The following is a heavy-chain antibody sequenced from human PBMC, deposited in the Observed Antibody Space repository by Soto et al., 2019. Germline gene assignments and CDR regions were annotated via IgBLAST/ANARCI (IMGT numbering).Heavy chain of an antibody. J-gene: IGHJ5*02. CDR2: MFYVGAT. D-gene: IGHD1-7*01. CDR3: ARGNWNYNPGNWFDP. CDR1: GGSISSGDYY. V-gene: IGHV4-30-4*01. Sequence: SETLSLTCSVSGGSISSGDYYWSWIRQPPGKGLEWIGYMFYVGATYYNPSLKSRVTISVDTSKNQFSLKLSSVTAADTAVYYCARGNWNYNPGNWFDPWGQGALVTVSS.